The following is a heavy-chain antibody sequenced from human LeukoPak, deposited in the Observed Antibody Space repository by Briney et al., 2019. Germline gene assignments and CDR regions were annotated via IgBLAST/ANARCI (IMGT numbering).Heavy chain of an antibody. CDR1: GGTFSSYA. V-gene: IGHV1-46*01. CDR3: ARTPPYYGYAFDY. D-gene: IGHD3-10*01. CDR2: INPSGGST. Sequence: ASVKVSRKASGGTFSSYAISWVRQAPGQGLEWMGIINPSGGSTSYAQKFQGRVTISVDTSKNQFSLKLSSVTAADTAVYYCARTPPYYGYAFDYWGQGTLVTVSS. J-gene: IGHJ4*02.